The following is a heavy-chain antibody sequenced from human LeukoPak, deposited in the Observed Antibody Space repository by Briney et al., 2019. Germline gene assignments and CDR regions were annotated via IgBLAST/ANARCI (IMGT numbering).Heavy chain of an antibody. CDR3: ARPLSIVGAIFPGY. V-gene: IGHV3-30-3*01. Sequence: GGSLRLSCAASGFTFSSYDMHWVRQAPGKGLEWVAVISYDGSNKYYADSVKGRFTISRDNSKNTLYLQMNSLRAEDTAVYYCARPLSIVGAIFPGYWGQGTLVTVSS. D-gene: IGHD1-26*01. CDR2: ISYDGSNK. J-gene: IGHJ4*02. CDR1: GFTFSSYD.